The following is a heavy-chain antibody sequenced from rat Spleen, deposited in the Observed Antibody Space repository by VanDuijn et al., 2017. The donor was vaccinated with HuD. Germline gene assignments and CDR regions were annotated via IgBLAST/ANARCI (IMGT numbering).Heavy chain of an antibody. V-gene: IGHV5-22*01. Sequence: EVQLVESGGGLVQPGRSLKLSCAASGFTFSDYYMAWVRQAPKKGLEWVASISYGGSSTYYGDSVKGRFTSSRDNAKSTLYLQMNSLRSEDTATYYCARHDGYTTDYSAFDYWGQGVMVTVSS. CDR1: GFTFSDYY. D-gene: IGHD1-6*01. CDR3: ARHDGYTTDYSAFDY. CDR2: ISYGGSST. J-gene: IGHJ2*01.